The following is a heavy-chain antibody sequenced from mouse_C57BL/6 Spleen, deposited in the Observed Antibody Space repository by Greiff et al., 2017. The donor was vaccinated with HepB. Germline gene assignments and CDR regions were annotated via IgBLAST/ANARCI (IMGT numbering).Heavy chain of an antibody. Sequence: EVKLVESGGGLVKPGGSLKLSCAASGFTFSDYGMHWVRQAPEKGLEWVAYISSGSSTIYYADTVKGRFTISRDNAKNTLFLQMTSLRSEDTSMYYCARGYGRNLAYWGQGTLVTVSA. J-gene: IGHJ3*01. CDR2: ISSGSSTI. CDR1: GFTFSDYG. D-gene: IGHD2-2*01. CDR3: ARGYGRNLAY. V-gene: IGHV5-17*01.